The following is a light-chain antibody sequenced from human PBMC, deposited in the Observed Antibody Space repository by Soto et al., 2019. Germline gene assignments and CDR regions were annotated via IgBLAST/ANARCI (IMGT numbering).Light chain of an antibody. V-gene: IGLV2-11*01. CDR1: SSDVGGYNY. CDR3: CSYAGSYTRV. J-gene: IGLJ1*01. CDR2: DVG. Sequence: QSVLTLPRSVSGSPGQSVTISCTGTSSDVGGYNYVSWYQQHPGKAPKLMIYDVGKRPSGVPDRFYGSKSDNTASLTISGLQAEDEADYYCCSYAGSYTRVFGNGNKVTVL.